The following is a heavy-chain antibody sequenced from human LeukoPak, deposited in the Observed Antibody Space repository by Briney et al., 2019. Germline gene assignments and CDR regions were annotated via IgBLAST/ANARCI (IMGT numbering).Heavy chain of an antibody. J-gene: IGHJ3*02. CDR1: GFTFHDYA. V-gene: IGHV3-9*03. D-gene: IGHD3/OR15-3a*01. CDR2: ITWNSGSV. CDR3: AKGLGVASLIVDALDM. Sequence: PGGSLRLSCAASGFTFHDYAMHWVRQVPGKGLEWVSGITWNSGSVLYADSVRGRFTISRDNAKDSLYLQMNSLRPEDMAFYYCAKGLGVASLIVDALDMWGQGTMVTV.